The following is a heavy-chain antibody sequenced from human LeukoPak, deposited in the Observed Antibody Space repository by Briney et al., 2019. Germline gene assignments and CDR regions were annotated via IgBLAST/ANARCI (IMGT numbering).Heavy chain of an antibody. D-gene: IGHD6-13*01. CDR1: GFIFSSYA. V-gene: IGHV3-23*01. CDR3: AKKGSSSHSYFDY. Sequence: GGSLRLSCAASGFIFSSYAMSWVRQAPGKGLEWVSVISGSGGSTYYADSVKGRFTISRDNSKNTLYLQMNSLRAEDTAAYYCAKKGSSSHSYFDYWGQGTLVTVSS. CDR2: ISGSGGST. J-gene: IGHJ4*02.